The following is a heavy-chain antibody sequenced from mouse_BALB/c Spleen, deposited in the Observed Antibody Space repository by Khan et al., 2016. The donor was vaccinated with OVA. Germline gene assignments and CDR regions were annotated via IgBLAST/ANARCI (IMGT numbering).Heavy chain of an antibody. Sequence: VQLQQSGAELMKPGASVKISCKATGYTFSSYWIEWVKQRPGHGLEWIGEILPGRGNNNFNEKFKGKVTITADTSSNIAYMQLSSLTSEDTAVDYCAREAGTTYGMDYWGQGTSVIVSS. D-gene: IGHD4-1*01. CDR2: ILPGRGNN. CDR3: AREAGTTYGMDY. J-gene: IGHJ4*01. V-gene: IGHV1-9*01. CDR1: GYTFSSYW.